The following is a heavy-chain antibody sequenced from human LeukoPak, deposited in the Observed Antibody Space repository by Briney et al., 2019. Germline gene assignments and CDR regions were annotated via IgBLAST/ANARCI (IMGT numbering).Heavy chain of an antibody. J-gene: IGHJ3*02. Sequence: SETLSLTCTVSGGSISSYYWSWIRQPPGKGLEWIGYIYYSGSTNYNPSLKSRVTISVDTSKNQFSVKLSSVTAADTAVYYCARDGEGNGFDIWGQGTMVTVSS. D-gene: IGHD3-10*01. CDR1: GGSISSYY. V-gene: IGHV4-59*01. CDR2: IYYSGST. CDR3: ARDGEGNGFDI.